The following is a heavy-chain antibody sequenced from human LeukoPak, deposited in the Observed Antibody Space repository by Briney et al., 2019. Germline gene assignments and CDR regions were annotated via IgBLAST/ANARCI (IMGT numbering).Heavy chain of an antibody. CDR3: ARIPKGSGWTFDY. V-gene: IGHV3-7*05. D-gene: IGHD6-19*01. Sequence: GGSLRLSCAASGFTFSSYWMSWVRQAPGKGLEWVANIKQDGSEKYYVDSVKGRFTISRDNAKNSLYLQMNSRRAEDTAVYYCARIPKGSGWTFDYWGQGTLVTVSS. CDR1: GFTFSSYW. J-gene: IGHJ4*02. CDR2: IKQDGSEK.